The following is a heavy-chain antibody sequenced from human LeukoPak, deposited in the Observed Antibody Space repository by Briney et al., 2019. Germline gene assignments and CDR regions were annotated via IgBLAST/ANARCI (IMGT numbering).Heavy chain of an antibody. Sequence: GESLKISCKGSGYSFTSYWIGWVRQMPGKGLEWMGIIYPGDSDTRYSPSFQGQVTISADKSISTAYLQWSSLKASDTAMYNCASRRDSGWYYFDYWGQGTLVTVSS. CDR1: GYSFTSYW. V-gene: IGHV5-51*01. CDR3: ASRRDSGWYYFDY. D-gene: IGHD6-19*01. CDR2: IYPGDSDT. J-gene: IGHJ4*02.